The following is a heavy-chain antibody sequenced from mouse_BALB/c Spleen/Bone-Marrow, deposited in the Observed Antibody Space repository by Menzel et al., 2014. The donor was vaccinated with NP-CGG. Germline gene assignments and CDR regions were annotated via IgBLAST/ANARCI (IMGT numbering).Heavy chain of an antibody. J-gene: IGHJ3*01. CDR1: GYTFAYYT. CDR2: INPSSGYT. CDR3: AREVYGSWFAY. D-gene: IGHD2-2*01. Sequence: QVQLQQSGAELARPGASVKTSCKASGYTFAYYTVHWVKQRPGQGLEWIGYINPSSGYTNYNQKFKDKATLTTDKSSSTAYMQLSSLTSEDSAVYYCAREVYGSWFAYWGQGTLVTVSA. V-gene: IGHV1-4*01.